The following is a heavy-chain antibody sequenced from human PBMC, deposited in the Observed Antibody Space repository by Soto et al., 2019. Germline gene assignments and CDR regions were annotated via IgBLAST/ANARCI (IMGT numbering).Heavy chain of an antibody. J-gene: IGHJ6*03. CDR1: GYTFTSYD. Sequence: ASVKVSCKASGYTFTSYDINWVRQATGQGLEWMGWMNPNSGNTGYAQKFQGRVTMTRNTSISTAYMELSSLRSEDTAVYYCAREYDEQQLVGDYYYYMDVWGKGTTVTVSS. CDR3: AREYDEQQLVGDYYYYMDV. D-gene: IGHD6-13*01. CDR2: MNPNSGNT. V-gene: IGHV1-8*01.